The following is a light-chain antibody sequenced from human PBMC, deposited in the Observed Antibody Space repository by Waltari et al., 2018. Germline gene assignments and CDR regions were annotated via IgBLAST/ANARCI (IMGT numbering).Light chain of an antibody. Sequence: QSVLTQPPSASGTPGQRVTISCSGSSSDIGSTYVNWYQQLPGTAPKLLIYRSNQRPSGVPDRFSGSRSGTSASLAISGLRSEDEADYHCAAWDDSLSGPVFGGGTKLTVL. J-gene: IGLJ3*02. V-gene: IGLV1-47*01. CDR2: RSN. CDR3: AAWDDSLSGPV. CDR1: SSDIGSTY.